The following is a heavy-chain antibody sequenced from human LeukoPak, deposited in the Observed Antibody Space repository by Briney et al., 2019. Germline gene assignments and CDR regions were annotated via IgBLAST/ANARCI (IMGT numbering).Heavy chain of an antibody. V-gene: IGHV3-48*03. CDR3: ARLKRGYSYGDRRPVPSPLDY. CDR2: ISSSGSTI. Sequence: GGSLRLSWAASGFTFSSYEMNWVRQAPGKGLEWVSYISSSGSTIYYADSVKGRFTISRDNAKNSLYLQMNSLRAEDTAVYYCARLKRGYSYGDRRPVPSPLDYWGQGTLVTVSS. CDR1: GFTFSSYE. D-gene: IGHD5-18*01. J-gene: IGHJ4*02.